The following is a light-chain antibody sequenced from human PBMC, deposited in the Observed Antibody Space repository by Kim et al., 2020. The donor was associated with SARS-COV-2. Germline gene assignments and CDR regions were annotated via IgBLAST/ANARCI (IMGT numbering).Light chain of an antibody. CDR3: SAWDDSLSGAL. CDR2: RNT. V-gene: IGLV1-47*01. J-gene: IGLJ2*01. CDR1: SSNIASYY. Sequence: GQRVTISCSGNSSNIASYYVYWYQQLPGTAPRLLIYRNTQRPSGVLDRFSGSKSGTSASLAIGGLRSEDEADYYCSAWDDSLSGALFGGGTQLTVL.